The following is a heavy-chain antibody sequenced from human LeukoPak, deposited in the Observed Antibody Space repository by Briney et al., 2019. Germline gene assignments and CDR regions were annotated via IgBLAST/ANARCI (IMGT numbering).Heavy chain of an antibody. D-gene: IGHD1-26*01. CDR2: ISAYNGNT. J-gene: IGHJ4*02. Sequence: ASVKVSCKASGYTFTSYGISWVRQAPGQGLEWMGWISAYNGNTNYAQKLQGRVTMTTDTSTSTAYMELRSLRSDDTAVYYCAGDPQIVGATVGGRALHFDYWGQGTLVTVSS. CDR3: AGDPQIVGATVGGRALHFDY. CDR1: GYTFTSYG. V-gene: IGHV1-18*01.